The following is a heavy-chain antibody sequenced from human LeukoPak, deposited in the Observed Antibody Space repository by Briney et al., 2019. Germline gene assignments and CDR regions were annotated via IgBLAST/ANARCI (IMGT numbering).Heavy chain of an antibody. Sequence: SETLSLTCTVSGDSISNTRYHWRWIRQPPGEGLEWIGSIYYSGATYYNPSLKSRVTISVDTSRNHFSLKLSSVTAADTAVYPCAREIVSSVESWGQGSLVTVSS. CDR3: AREIVSSVES. CDR2: IYYSGAT. J-gene: IGHJ4*02. CDR1: GDSISNTRYH. D-gene: IGHD6-6*01. V-gene: IGHV4-39*02.